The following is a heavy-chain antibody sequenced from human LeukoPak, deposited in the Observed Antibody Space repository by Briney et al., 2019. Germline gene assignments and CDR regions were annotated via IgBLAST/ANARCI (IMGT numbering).Heavy chain of an antibody. J-gene: IGHJ5*02. CDR3: ARDRYSYAPLSWFDP. CDR2: ISYDGSNK. Sequence: GGSLRLSCAASGFTFSSYAMRWVRQAPGKGLEWVAVISYDGSNKYYADSVKGRFTIPRDNSKNTLYLQMNSLRAEDTAVYYCARDRYSYAPLSWFDPWGQGTLVTVSS. V-gene: IGHV3-30*04. D-gene: IGHD5-18*01. CDR1: GFTFSSYA.